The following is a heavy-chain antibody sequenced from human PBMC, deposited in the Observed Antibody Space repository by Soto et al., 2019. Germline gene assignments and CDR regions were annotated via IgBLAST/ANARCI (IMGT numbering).Heavy chain of an antibody. J-gene: IGHJ3*02. CDR2: ISGSGGST. CDR3: ATLPPYYYDSSGYYYGDAFDI. Sequence: PGGSLRLSCAASGFTFSSYAMSWVRQAPGKGLEWVSAISGSGGSTYYADSVKGRFTISRDNSKNTLYLQMNSLRAEDTAVYYCATLPPYYYDSSGYYYGDAFDIWGQGTMVTVSS. CDR1: GFTFSSYA. D-gene: IGHD3-22*01. V-gene: IGHV3-23*01.